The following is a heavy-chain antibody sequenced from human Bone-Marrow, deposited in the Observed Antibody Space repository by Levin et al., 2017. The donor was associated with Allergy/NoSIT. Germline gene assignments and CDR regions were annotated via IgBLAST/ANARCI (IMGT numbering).Heavy chain of an antibody. J-gene: IGHJ4*02. V-gene: IGHV3-7*01. Sequence: GGSLGLSCAASGFTFSDYWMSWVRQAPGRGLEWVANIKQDGSDKYYVDSVEGRFTISRDNAKNSLYLQINSLRAEDTAVYYCARHHPYYDSSGYYPFWGQGTLVTVSS. CDR1: GFTFSDYW. CDR3: ARHHPYYDSSGYYPF. CDR2: IKQDGSDK. D-gene: IGHD3-22*01.